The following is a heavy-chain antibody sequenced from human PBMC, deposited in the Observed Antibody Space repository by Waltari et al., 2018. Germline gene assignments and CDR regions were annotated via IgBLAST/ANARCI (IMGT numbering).Heavy chain of an antibody. V-gene: IGHV1-3*01. CDR1: GYTFTSYA. J-gene: IGHJ4*02. CDR3: ARVSESVATTLLH. Sequence: QVQLVQSGAEVKKPGASVKVSCKASGYTFTSYAMHWVRQAPGQRLEWMGWINAGNGNTKYSQKFQGRVTITRDTSASTAYMELSSLRSEDTAVYYCARVSESVATTLLHWGQGTLVTVSS. D-gene: IGHD5-12*01. CDR2: INAGNGNT.